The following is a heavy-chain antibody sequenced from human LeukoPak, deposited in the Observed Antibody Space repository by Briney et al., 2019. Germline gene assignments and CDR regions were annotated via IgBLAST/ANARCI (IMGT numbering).Heavy chain of an antibody. Sequence: GASVKVFCEASGYTYTSYDIHWVRQATGQGHAWIGWVNPNSGRTGYAQKFQGRVTMTRNTSISTAYMELSSLRSEDTAVYYCARGAPGSYCSGGSCPYFDYWGQGTLVSVSS. CDR1: GYTYTSYD. V-gene: IGHV1-8*01. CDR3: ARGAPGSYCSGGSCPYFDY. D-gene: IGHD2-15*01. J-gene: IGHJ4*02. CDR2: VNPNSGRT.